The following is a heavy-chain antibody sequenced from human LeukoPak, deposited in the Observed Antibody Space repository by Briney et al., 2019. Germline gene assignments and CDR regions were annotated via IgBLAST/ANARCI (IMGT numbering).Heavy chain of an antibody. CDR1: GGSISSSSYY. V-gene: IGHV4-61*02. D-gene: IGHD3-22*01. CDR3: ARDLSMMGGYMDV. Sequence: PSETLSLTCTVSGGSISSSSYYWSWIRQPAGKGLEWIGRIYTTGSTNYNPSLKSRVTMSVDTSKNQFSLKLNSVTAADTAVYYCARDLSMMGGYMDVWGKGTTVTISS. CDR2: IYTTGST. J-gene: IGHJ6*03.